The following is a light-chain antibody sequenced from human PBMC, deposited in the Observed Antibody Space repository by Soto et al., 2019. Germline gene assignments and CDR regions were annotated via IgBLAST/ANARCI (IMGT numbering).Light chain of an antibody. CDR2: GNN. V-gene: IGLV1-40*01. CDR1: RSNIEAGYD. CDR3: QSYDSSLSSWV. J-gene: IGLJ3*02. Sequence: QSVLTQPPSVSGAPGQRVTISCTGSRSNIEAGYDVHWYQQLPGTAPKLLISGNNNRPSGVPDRFSGSKSATSASLAITGLQAEDEADYYCQSYDSSLSSWVFGGGTKLTVL.